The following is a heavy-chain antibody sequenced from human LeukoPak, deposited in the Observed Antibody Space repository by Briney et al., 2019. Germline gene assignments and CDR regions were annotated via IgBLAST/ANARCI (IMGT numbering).Heavy chain of an antibody. J-gene: IGHJ4*02. V-gene: IGHV1-2*02. D-gene: IGHD3-22*01. CDR3: ARGDYYDSRGFRW. CDR1: GYMFTGYY. CDR2: INPDSGGT. Sequence: GASVKVSCKASGYMFTGYYMHRVRQAPGKGLEWMGWINPDSGGTNCAQKFQGRVTMTRNTSISTAWMELSRLRSDDTAVYCCARGDYYDSRGFRWWGQGTLVTVSS.